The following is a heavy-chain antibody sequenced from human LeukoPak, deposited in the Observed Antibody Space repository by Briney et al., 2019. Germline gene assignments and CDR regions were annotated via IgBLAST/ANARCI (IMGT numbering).Heavy chain of an antibody. CDR2: INHSGST. CDR1: GGSFSGYY. CDR3: ARGRGYSYGYGLGY. V-gene: IGHV4-34*01. J-gene: IGHJ4*02. Sequence: SETLSLTCAAYGGSFSGYYWSWIRQPPGKGLEWIGEINHSGSTNYNPSLKSRVTISVDTSKNQFSLKLSSVTAADTAVYYCARGRGYSYGYGLGYWGQGTLVTVSS. D-gene: IGHD5-18*01.